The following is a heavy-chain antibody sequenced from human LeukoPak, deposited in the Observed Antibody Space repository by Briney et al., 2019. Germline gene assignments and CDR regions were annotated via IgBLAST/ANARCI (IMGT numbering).Heavy chain of an antibody. CDR2: IKQDGSEK. CDR1: GFIFSSYW. CDR3: ASPGCGIAARPPFDY. D-gene: IGHD6-6*01. V-gene: IGHV3-7*01. J-gene: IGHJ4*02. Sequence: PGGSLRLSCAASGFIFSSYWMSWVRQAPGKGLEWVANIKQDGSEKYYVDSVKGRFTISRDNAKNSLYLQMNSLRAEDTAVYYCASPGCGIAARPPFDYWGQGTLVTVSS.